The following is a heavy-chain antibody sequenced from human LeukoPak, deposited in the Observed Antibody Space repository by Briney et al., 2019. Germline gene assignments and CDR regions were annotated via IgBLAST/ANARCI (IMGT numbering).Heavy chain of an antibody. V-gene: IGHV4-59*01. J-gene: IGHJ3*02. CDR2: SYSSGST. D-gene: IGHD5-18*01. CDR3: ARAFSGYNYGWAAFNI. Sequence: SETLALTCTVSGDFINGYYWIWIRQPPGRGLEWIGYSYSSGSTNYNPSLKGRVTISVDTSKNQFSLKLSSVTAADTAVYYCARAFSGYNYGWAAFNIWGRGTMVTVSS. CDR1: GDFINGYY.